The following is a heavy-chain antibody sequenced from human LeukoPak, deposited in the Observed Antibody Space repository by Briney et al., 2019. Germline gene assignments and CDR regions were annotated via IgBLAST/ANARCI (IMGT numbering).Heavy chain of an antibody. CDR3: ARLGSIQLWSPELRAPFDY. J-gene: IGHJ4*02. D-gene: IGHD5-18*01. V-gene: IGHV3-30*04. CDR1: GFTLSSYV. Sequence: QPGGSLRHSCAASGFTLSSYVIHWVRPAPRKGVAWVAFISYDGSNKYYAHSVKGRFTISRDNSQNTLYLQMNSWGAEDTAVYYLARLGSIQLWSPELRAPFDYWGQGTLVTVSS. CDR2: ISYDGSNK.